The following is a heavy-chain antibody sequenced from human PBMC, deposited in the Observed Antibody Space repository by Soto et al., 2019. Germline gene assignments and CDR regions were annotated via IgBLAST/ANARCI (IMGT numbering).Heavy chain of an antibody. CDR1: GGTFSSYS. CDR3: ARDGGRHSGGIDY. V-gene: IGHV1-69*13. Sequence: ASVKVSCKASGGTFSSYSINWVRQAPGQGLEWMGEIIPIFGTANYAQKFQGRVTITADESTSTAYMELSSLRSEDTAVYYCARDGGRHSGGIDYWGQGTLVTVSS. CDR2: IIPIFGTA. J-gene: IGHJ4*02. D-gene: IGHD1-26*01.